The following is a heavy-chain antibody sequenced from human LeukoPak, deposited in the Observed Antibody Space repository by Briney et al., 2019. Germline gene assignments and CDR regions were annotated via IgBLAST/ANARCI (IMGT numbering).Heavy chain of an antibody. D-gene: IGHD3-16*01. CDR3: ARVGAIPGIDP. CDR1: GFPISSGFS. V-gene: IGHV4-38-2*01. J-gene: IGHJ5*02. Sequence: PSETLSLTCAVFGFPISSGFSWAWLRQSPGKGLEWIASISYSATTYYKPSLESRLFISADTSNNQFSVRLTSVTAADTAVYYCARVGAIPGIDPWGQGILVTVSS. CDR2: ISYSATT.